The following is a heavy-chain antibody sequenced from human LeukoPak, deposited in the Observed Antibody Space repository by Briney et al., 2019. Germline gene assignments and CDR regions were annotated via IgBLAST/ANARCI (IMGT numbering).Heavy chain of an antibody. CDR1: GGSISSNYYY. CDR2: INYSGST. CDR3: ARDAGIAVAGSKFDY. D-gene: IGHD6-19*01. J-gene: IGHJ4*02. V-gene: IGHV4-39*07. Sequence: KASETLSLTCSVSGGSISSNYYYWAWIRQPPGKGLEWIGSINYSGSTNYNPSLKSRVTISVDKSKNQFSLKLSSVTAADTAVYYCARDAGIAVAGSKFDYWGQGTLVTVSS.